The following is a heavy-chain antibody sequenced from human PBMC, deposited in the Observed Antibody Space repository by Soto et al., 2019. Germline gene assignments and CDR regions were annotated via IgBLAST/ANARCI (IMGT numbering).Heavy chain of an antibody. CDR1: GGTFSSYA. Sequence: QVQLVQSGAEVKKPGSSVKVSCKASGGTFSSYAISWVRQAPGQGLEWMGGIIPIFGTANYAQKFQGRVTITADESTSTAYMELSSLRSEDTAVYYCASLGPPRYCGYDYPPGDWGQGNLVTVSS. J-gene: IGHJ4*02. V-gene: IGHV1-69*12. D-gene: IGHD5-12*01. CDR2: IIPIFGTA. CDR3: ASLGPPRYCGYDYPPGD.